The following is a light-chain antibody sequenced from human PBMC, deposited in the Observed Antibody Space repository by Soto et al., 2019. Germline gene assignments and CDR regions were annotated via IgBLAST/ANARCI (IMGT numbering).Light chain of an antibody. J-gene: IGKJ1*01. CDR2: GAS. CDR1: QSVSSS. V-gene: IGKV3-15*01. Sequence: EIMMTHSPATLSVSPWERATLSWSASQSVSSSLAWYQQKPGQATRLLIYGASTRATGIPARFSGSGSGTEFTLTINSLQSEDFAVYYCQQYNNWWTFGQGTKVDIK. CDR3: QQYNNWWT.